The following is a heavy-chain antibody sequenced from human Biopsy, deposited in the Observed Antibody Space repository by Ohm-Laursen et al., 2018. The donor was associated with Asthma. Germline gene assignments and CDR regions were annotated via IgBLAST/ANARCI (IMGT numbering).Heavy chain of an antibody. J-gene: IGHJ5*02. CDR1: GYTFTDYS. CDR2: INPNSGDT. V-gene: IGHV1-2*06. Sequence: GSSVKVSCKASGYTFTDYSIHWVRQAPGQGLEWMGRINPNSGDTKYAQRFQGRVTVTRDRSISTAYMELSRLRSDDTAVHYCARDRGYCSGGTCPSWFDPWGQGILVTVSS. CDR3: ARDRGYCSGGTCPSWFDP. D-gene: IGHD2-15*01.